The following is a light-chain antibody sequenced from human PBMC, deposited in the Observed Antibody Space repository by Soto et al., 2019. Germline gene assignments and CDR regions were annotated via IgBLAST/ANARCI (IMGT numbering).Light chain of an antibody. CDR3: MPGTHWHLK. CDR1: QSLVYSDGNTY. J-gene: IGKJ1*01. CDR2: TVS. V-gene: IGKV2-30*01. Sequence: EVVMTQSPLSLPVTLGQPASSSCSSSQSLVYSDGNTYLNWFQQRPGQSPSRLIYTVSNRDSGVTDRFVGSGSGTDFKLKISRVEAEDVGVYYCMPGTHWHLKFGRGTKVEIK.